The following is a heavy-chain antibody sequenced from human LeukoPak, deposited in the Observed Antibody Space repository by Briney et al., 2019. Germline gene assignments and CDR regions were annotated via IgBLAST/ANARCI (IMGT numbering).Heavy chain of an antibody. J-gene: IGHJ6*02. Sequence: GGSLRLSCAASGFTFSSYAMSWVRQAPGKGLEWVSAVYGDGATTHYADSVKGRFTISRDNSKNTLSLQMNSLRAEDTAVYYCANYIQHGMDVWGQGTTVTVSS. D-gene: IGHD4-11*01. V-gene: IGHV3-23*01. CDR3: ANYIQHGMDV. CDR2: VYGDGATT. CDR1: GFTFSSYA.